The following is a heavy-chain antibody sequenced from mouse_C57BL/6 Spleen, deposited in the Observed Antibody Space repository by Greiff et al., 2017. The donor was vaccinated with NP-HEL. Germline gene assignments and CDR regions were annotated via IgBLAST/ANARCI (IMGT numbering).Heavy chain of an antibody. CDR1: GYTFTDYE. J-gene: IGHJ2*01. CDR2: IDPETGGT. V-gene: IGHV1-15*01. CDR3: TRRVPYYYIFDY. D-gene: IGHD1-1*01. Sequence: VQLQQSGAELVRPGASVTLSCKASGYTFTDYEMHWVKQTPVHGLEWIGAIDPETGGTAYNQKFKGKAILTADKSSSTAYMELRSLTSEDSAVYYCTRRVPYYYIFDYWGQGTTLTVSS.